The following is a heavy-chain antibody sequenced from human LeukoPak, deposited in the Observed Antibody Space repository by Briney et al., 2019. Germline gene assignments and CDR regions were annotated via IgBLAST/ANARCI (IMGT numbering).Heavy chain of an antibody. CDR1: GFTFSAYA. CDR3: ARKSLGISAFDI. V-gene: IGHV3-64*04. CDR2: ISSNGGSS. J-gene: IGHJ3*02. Sequence: GGSLRLSCSASGFTFSAYAMYWVRQAPGKGLEYVSGISSNGGSSFYADSVKGRFTISRHNSKNTLYLQMNSLRAEDTAVYYCARKSLGISAFDIWGQGTMVTVSS. D-gene: IGHD7-27*01.